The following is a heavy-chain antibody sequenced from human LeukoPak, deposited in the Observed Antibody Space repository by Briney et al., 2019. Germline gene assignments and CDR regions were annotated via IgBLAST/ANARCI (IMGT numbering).Heavy chain of an antibody. CDR2: INAGNGNT. CDR1: GYTFTGYA. J-gene: IGHJ3*02. V-gene: IGHV1-3*01. CDR3: ARGAYTQGNAFDI. Sequence: ASVKVSCKASGYTFTGYAMHWVRQAPGQRLEWMGWINAGNGNTKYSQKFQGRVTITRDTSASTAYMELSSLRSEDTAVYYCARGAYTQGNAFDIWGQGTMVTVSS. D-gene: IGHD1-1*01.